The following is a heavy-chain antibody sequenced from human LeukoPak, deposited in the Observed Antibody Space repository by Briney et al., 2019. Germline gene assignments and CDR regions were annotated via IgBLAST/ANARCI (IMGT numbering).Heavy chain of an antibody. J-gene: IGHJ4*02. CDR3: ARGAVFQGNYDY. V-gene: IGHV3-21*01. CDR1: GFTFSSSS. CDR2: ISGESKYI. D-gene: IGHD3-10*01. Sequence: GGSLRLSCADAGFTFSSSSMNWVRQTPGKGLEWVSSISGESKYIYYAASVTGRFTISRDNAKNSLYLQMSTLRAEDTAVYYCARGAVFQGNYDYWGQGTQVTVSS.